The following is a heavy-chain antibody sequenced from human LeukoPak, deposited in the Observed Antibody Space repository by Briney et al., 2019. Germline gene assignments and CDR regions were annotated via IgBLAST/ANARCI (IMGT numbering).Heavy chain of an antibody. J-gene: IGHJ4*02. CDR2: ISYDGSNK. D-gene: IGHD5-12*01. V-gene: IGHV3-30*18. CDR1: GLTFSSYG. Sequence: GGSLRLSCAASGLTFSSYGMHWVRQAPGKGLEWVAVISYDGSNKYYADSVKGRFTISRDNSKNTLYLQMNSLRAEDTAVYYCAKDLYSGYDWGGVDYWGQGTLVTVSS. CDR3: AKDLYSGYDWGGVDY.